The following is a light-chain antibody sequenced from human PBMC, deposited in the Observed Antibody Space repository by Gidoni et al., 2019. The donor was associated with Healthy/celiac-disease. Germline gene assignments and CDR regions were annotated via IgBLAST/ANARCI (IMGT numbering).Light chain of an antibody. CDR1: QSLLHSNGYNY. Sequence: IVMTQSPHSLAVTPGEPASISGRSSQSLLHSNGYNYLDWYLQKPGQSPQLLIYLGSNRASGVPDRFSGSGSGTDFTLKISRVEAEDVAVYYCMQALQTPRTFGQGTKVEIK. V-gene: IGKV2-28*01. CDR3: MQALQTPRT. CDR2: LGS. J-gene: IGKJ1*01.